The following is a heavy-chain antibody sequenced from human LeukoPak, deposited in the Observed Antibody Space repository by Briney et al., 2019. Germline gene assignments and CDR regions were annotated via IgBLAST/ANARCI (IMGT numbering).Heavy chain of an antibody. Sequence: GGSLRLSCAASGFTFSSYWMTWVRQAPGKGLEWVANIGEDGSEKYYVDSVKGRFTISRDNTKNTLYLQMNSLRAEDTAVYYCARTSYSASSLGYWGQGTLVTVSS. J-gene: IGHJ4*02. V-gene: IGHV3-7*01. CDR1: GFTFSSYW. CDR3: ARTSYSASSLGY. CDR2: IGEDGSEK. D-gene: IGHD1-26*01.